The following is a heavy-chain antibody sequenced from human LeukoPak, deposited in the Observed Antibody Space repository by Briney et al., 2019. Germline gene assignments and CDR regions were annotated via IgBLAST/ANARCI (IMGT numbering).Heavy chain of an antibody. D-gene: IGHD1-1*01. Sequence: PSETLSLTCTVSGGSISSYYWSWIRQPAGKGLEWIGRIYSTGSTNYNPSLKSRVTMSVDTSKNQFSLKLSSVIAADTAVYYCAGRPLEPEYYFDYWGQGTLVTVSS. J-gene: IGHJ4*02. V-gene: IGHV4-4*07. CDR3: AGRPLEPEYYFDY. CDR1: GGSISSYY. CDR2: IYSTGST.